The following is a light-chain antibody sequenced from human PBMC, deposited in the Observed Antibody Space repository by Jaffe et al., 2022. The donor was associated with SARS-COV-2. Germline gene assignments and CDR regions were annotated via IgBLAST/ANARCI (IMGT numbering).Light chain of an antibody. V-gene: IGLV2-23*01. Sequence: QSALTQPASVSGSPGQSITISCTGTSSDIGSYNLVSWYQHHPGEAPKVLIYEASKRPTGVSIRFSGSKSGNTASLKISGLQAEDEADYYCCSYAGSSIFYVFGTGTKVTVL. J-gene: IGLJ1*01. CDR3: CSYAGSSIFYV. CDR1: SSDIGSYNL. CDR2: EAS.